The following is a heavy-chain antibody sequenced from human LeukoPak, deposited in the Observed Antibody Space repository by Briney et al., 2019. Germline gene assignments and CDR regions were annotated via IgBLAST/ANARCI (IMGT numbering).Heavy chain of an antibody. V-gene: IGHV3-33*01. J-gene: IGHJ4*01. CDR2: IWSDGTNR. Sequence: GRSLRLSRAASGFIYSHYGMHWVRQAPGKGLEWVAVIWSDGTNRFYAGSVKGRFTISRDNSQNTLFLQMNSLRAEDTAVYYCVRDAQRGFDYSNSLAYWGHGTLVTVSS. CDR3: VRDAQRGFDYSNSLAY. CDR1: GFIYSHYG. D-gene: IGHD4-11*01.